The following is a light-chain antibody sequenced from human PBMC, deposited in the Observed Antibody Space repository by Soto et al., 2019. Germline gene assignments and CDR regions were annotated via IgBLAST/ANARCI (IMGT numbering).Light chain of an antibody. CDR2: GNN. Sequence: QPVLTQPPSVSGAPGQTVTISCTGSSSNIGAGYEVHWYRQLPGTAPKLLIFGNNHRPSGVPDRFSVSKSGTSGSLAITGLQAEDEADYFCQSFDSSLNIYVFGTGTKLTVL. J-gene: IGLJ1*01. CDR1: SSNIGAGYE. CDR3: QSFDSSLNIYV. V-gene: IGLV1-40*01.